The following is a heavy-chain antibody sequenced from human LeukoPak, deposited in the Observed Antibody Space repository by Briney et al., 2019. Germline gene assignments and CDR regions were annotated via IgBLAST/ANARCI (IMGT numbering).Heavy chain of an antibody. J-gene: IGHJ4*02. CDR3: ANTGVVTLTR. V-gene: IGHV3-23*01. D-gene: IGHD4-23*01. CDR1: GFTFSTYA. CDR2: ISGSGGRT. Sequence: HTGGSLRLSCAASGFTFSTYAMSWVRQAPGKGLEWVSGISGSGGRTYYADSVKGRFTISRDNSKNTLYLQMNSLRAEDTALYCCANTGVVTLTRWGQGTLVTVSS.